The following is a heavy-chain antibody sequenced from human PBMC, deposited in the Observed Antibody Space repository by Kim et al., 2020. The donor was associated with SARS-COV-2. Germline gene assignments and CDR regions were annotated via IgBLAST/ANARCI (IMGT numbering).Heavy chain of an antibody. V-gene: IGHV1-3*01. CDR3: ARESMVRGVIHFDY. J-gene: IGHJ4*02. D-gene: IGHD3-10*01. Sequence: KSQARVTITRDTSASTAYMELSSLSSEDTAVYYCARESMVRGVIHFDYWGQGTLVTVSS.